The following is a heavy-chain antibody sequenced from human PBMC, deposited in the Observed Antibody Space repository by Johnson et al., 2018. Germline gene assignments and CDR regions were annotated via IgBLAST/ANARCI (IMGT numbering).Heavy chain of an antibody. Sequence: EVQLVESGGGLVQPGGSLRLSCVASGFTFSSYWMHWVRQDPGKGLVWVSRSYSDGSIRNYADSVKGRFTISRDNAKNTLYLKMNSLGVEDTAVFYCARGSLVSGYYSRGAFEIWGQGTMVTVSS. CDR3: ARGSLVSGYYSRGAFEI. J-gene: IGHJ3*02. CDR1: GFTFSSYW. V-gene: IGHV3-74*01. D-gene: IGHD3-22*01. CDR2: SYSDGSIR.